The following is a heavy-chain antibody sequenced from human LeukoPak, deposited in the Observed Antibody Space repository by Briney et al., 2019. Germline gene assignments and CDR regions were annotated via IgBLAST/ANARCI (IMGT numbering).Heavy chain of an antibody. CDR1: GYSISSGYY. V-gene: IGHV4-38-2*02. J-gene: IGHJ3*02. Sequence: SETLSLTCTVSGYSISSGYYWGWIRQPPGKGLEWIGSIYHSGSTYYNPSLKSRVTISVDTSKNQFSLKLSSVTAADTAVYYCAHKFAGSYAFDIWGQGTMVTVSS. CDR3: AHKFAGSYAFDI. CDR2: IYHSGST.